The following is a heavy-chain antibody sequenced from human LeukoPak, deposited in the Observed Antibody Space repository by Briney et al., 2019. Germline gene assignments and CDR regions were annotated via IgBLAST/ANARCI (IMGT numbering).Heavy chain of an antibody. CDR1: GFTFDDYA. CDR2: ISWNSGSI. V-gene: IGHV3-9*01. D-gene: IGHD2-2*01. J-gene: IGHJ5*02. Sequence: GGSLRLFCAASGFTFDDYAMHWVRQAPGKGLEWVSGISWNSGSIGYADSVKGRFTISRDNAKNSLYLQMNSLRAEDTALYYCAKGRDKYQLLSKNWFDPWGQGTLVTVSS. CDR3: AKGRDKYQLLSKNWFDP.